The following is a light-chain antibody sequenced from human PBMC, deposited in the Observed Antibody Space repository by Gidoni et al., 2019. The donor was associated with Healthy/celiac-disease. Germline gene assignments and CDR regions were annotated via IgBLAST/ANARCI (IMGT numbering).Light chain of an antibody. CDR2: DAS. CDR1: QSISSW. Sequence: DIQMTQSPSTLSASVGDRVTITCRASQSISSWLAWYQQKSGKAPKLLIYDASSLESGVPSRFSGSGSGTEFTLTISSLQPDDFATYYCQQYNSYRFGPGTKVDIK. CDR3: QQYNSYR. J-gene: IGKJ3*01. V-gene: IGKV1-5*01.